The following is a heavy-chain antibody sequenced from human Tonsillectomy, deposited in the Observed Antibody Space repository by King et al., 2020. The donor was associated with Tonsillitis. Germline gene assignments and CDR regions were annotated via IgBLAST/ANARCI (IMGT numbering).Heavy chain of an antibody. CDR3: AKDTAPWFGNDYYGMDV. Sequence: QVQLVESGGGVVQPGRSLRLSCAAYGFTFSSYGMHWVRQAPGKGLEWVAVIAYDGSNKYYTDSVKGRFTISSDNSKNTLYLQMNSLRAEDTALSYCAKDTAPWFGNDYYGMDVWGQGTTVTVSS. CDR2: IAYDGSNK. D-gene: IGHD3-10*01. V-gene: IGHV3-33*05. CDR1: GFTFSSYG. J-gene: IGHJ6*02.